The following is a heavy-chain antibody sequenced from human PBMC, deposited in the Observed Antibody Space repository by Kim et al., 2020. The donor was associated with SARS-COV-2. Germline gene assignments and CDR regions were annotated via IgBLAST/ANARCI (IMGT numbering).Heavy chain of an antibody. CDR3: AKGDYDFWSGPFDY. V-gene: IGHV3-9*01. J-gene: IGHJ4*02. D-gene: IGHD3-3*01. CDR1: GFTFGDYA. CDR2: ISWNSGSI. Sequence: GGSLRLSCAASGFTFGDYAMHWVRQAPGKGLEWVSGISWNSGSIGYADSVKGRFTISRDNAKNSLYLQMNSLRAEDTALYYCAKGDYDFWSGPFDYWGQGTLVTVSS.